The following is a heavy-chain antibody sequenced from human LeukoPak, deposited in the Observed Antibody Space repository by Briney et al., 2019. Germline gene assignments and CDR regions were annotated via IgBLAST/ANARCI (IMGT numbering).Heavy chain of an antibody. CDR3: AGREGYAYSYSIDY. CDR2: IYYTGST. J-gene: IGHJ4*02. Sequence: PSETLSLTCTVSGGSISSAYYWSWIRQPPGKGLEWIGCIYYTGSTSYNPSLKSRVTISLDTSKDQFSLKLSSVTAADTAVYYCAGREGYAYSYSIDYWGQGTLVTVSS. V-gene: IGHV4-59*08. D-gene: IGHD2-15*01. CDR1: GGSISSAYY.